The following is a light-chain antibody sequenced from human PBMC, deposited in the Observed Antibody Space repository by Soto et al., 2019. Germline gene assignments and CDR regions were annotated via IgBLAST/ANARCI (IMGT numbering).Light chain of an antibody. CDR2: GAS. CDR1: QTIRSNY. CDR3: QQYGSSPWT. J-gene: IGKJ1*01. Sequence: ETVLTQSPGTLSLSPGERATLSCRASQTIRSNYLAWYRQTPGQAPRLLIYGASNSATGIADRVSGSGSGTDFTLIISRLAPEDFALYYCQQYGSSPWTFGQGTKVEIK. V-gene: IGKV3-20*01.